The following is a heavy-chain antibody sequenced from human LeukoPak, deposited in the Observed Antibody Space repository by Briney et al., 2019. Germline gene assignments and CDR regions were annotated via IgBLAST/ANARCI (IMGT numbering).Heavy chain of an antibody. CDR2: ISYDGSNK. J-gene: IGHJ4*02. V-gene: IGHV3-30-3*01. CDR3: ACDTFGGVIGIFDY. D-gene: IGHD3-16*02. CDR1: GFTFSSYA. Sequence: GGSLRLSCAASGFTFSSYAMHWVRQAPGKGLEWVAVISYDGSNKYYADSVKGRFTISRDNSKNTLYLQMNGLRAEDTAVYYCACDTFGGVIGIFDYWGQGTLVTVSS.